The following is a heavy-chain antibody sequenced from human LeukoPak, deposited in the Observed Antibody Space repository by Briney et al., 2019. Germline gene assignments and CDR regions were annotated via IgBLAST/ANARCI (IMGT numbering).Heavy chain of an antibody. CDR2: ISGSGDT. D-gene: IGHD3-10*01. V-gene: IGHV3-23*01. CDR1: GFTFVGNA. CDR3: AKKYYYGSGTYIFYFDY. Sequence: PGGSLRLSCAASGFTFVGNAVTWVRQAPGKGLEWVSTISGSGDTYYADSVKGRFTTSRDDSKSTLSLQMNSLRAEDTALYYCAKKYYYGSGTYIFYFDYWGQGTPVTVSS. J-gene: IGHJ4*02.